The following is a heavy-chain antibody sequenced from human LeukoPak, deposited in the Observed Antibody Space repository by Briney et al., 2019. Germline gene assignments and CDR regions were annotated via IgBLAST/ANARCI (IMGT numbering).Heavy chain of an antibody. CDR3: ARDGEQWLVYNWFDP. V-gene: IGHV3-33*01. J-gene: IGHJ5*02. CDR1: GFTFSSYG. CDR2: IWYDGSNK. D-gene: IGHD6-19*01. Sequence: PGRSLRLSCAASGFTFSSYGMHWVRQAPGKGLEWVAVIWYDGSNKYYADSVKGRFTISRDNSKNTLYLQMNSLRAEDTAVYYCARDGEQWLVYNWFDPWGQGTLVTVSS.